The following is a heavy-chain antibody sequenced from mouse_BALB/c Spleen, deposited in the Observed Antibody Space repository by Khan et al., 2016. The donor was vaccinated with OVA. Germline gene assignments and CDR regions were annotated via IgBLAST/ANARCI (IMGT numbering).Heavy chain of an antibody. J-gene: IGHJ4*01. Sequence: QIQLVQSGPELMKPGETVRISCKASGYTFTTAGIQWVQKMPGKGLKWIGWINTHTGVPKYAQDFKGRFAFTLEISVNTAYLQITNLTTEDTATYCSATGGAACDRYGGGAMEYWGQGTSVTVSS. CDR1: GYTFTTAG. D-gene: IGHD1-2*01. CDR3: ATGGAACDRYGGGAMEY. CDR2: INTHTGVP. V-gene: IGHV9-4*02.